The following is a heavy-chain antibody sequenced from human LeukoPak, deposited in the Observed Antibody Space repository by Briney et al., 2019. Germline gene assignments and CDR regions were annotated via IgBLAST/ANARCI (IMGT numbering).Heavy chain of an antibody. Sequence: GGSLRLSCSASRFTFSSYTMNWVRQAPGKGLEWVSSIDPSSTYVYYADSVKGRFTISRDNAQNSLYLQMNSLRAEDTAVYYCTRGSYGDYEYWGQGTLVTVSS. CDR3: TRGSYGDYEY. CDR1: RFTFSSYT. J-gene: IGHJ4*02. V-gene: IGHV3-21*01. CDR2: IDPSSTYV. D-gene: IGHD4-17*01.